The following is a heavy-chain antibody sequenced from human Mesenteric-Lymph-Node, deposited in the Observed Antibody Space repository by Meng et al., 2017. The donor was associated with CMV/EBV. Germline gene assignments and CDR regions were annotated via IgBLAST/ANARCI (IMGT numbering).Heavy chain of an antibody. D-gene: IGHD3-22*01. CDR3: AREGDYYYDSSGYYFDY. CDR1: GFTFSSHA. Sequence: GESLKIPCAASGFTFSSHALHWVRQAPGKGLEYVSGFSTNGGTIYYADSVKGRFTISRDNSKNTLYLQMGSLRAEDMAVYYCAREGDYYYDSSGYYFDYWGQGTLVTVSS. V-gene: IGHV3-64*02. CDR2: FSTNGGTI. J-gene: IGHJ4*02.